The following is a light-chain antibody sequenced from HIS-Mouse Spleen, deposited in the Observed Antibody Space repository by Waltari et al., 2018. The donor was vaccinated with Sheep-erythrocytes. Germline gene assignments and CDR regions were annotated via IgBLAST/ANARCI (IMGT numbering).Light chain of an antibody. V-gene: IGKV1-33*01. CDR3: QQANSFPIT. Sequence: DIQFTQSPSFLSASVVDRVTITCQARQDISNYLNWYQQKPGKAPKLLIYDASNLETGVPSRVSGSGSGTDFTLTISSLQPEDFATYYCQQANSFPITFGQGTRLEIK. J-gene: IGKJ5*01. CDR2: DAS. CDR1: QDISNY.